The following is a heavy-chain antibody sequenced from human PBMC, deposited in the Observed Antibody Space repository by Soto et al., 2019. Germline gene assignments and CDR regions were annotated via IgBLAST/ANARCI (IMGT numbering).Heavy chain of an antibody. J-gene: IGHJ4*02. V-gene: IGHV2-70*11. CDR3: AKDFQDIVVVPAAMFYFDY. Sequence: SGPTLVNHTQTLTLTCTFSGFSLSTSGKCVSWIRQPPGKALEWLARIDWDDDKYYSTYLKTRLTISKDTSKNQVVLTMTNMDPVDTATYYCAKDFQDIVVVPAAMFYFDYWGQGTLVTVSS. CDR1: GFSLSTSGKC. D-gene: IGHD2-2*01. CDR2: IDWDDDK.